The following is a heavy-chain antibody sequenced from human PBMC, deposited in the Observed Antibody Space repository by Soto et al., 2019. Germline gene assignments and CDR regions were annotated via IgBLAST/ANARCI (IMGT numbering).Heavy chain of an antibody. J-gene: IGHJ4*02. V-gene: IGHV3-48*01. CDR2: ISSSGSTI. CDR1: GFTFSSYN. Sequence: EMQLVESGGGLVQPGGSLRLSCAASGFTFSSYNMNWVRQAPGKGLEWVSYISSSGSTIYYADSVKGRFTISRDNAKNSLYLQMNSLRAEDTAVYYCARVAYYYDSSGYFYWGQGTLVTVSS. CDR3: ARVAYYYDSSGYFY. D-gene: IGHD3-22*01.